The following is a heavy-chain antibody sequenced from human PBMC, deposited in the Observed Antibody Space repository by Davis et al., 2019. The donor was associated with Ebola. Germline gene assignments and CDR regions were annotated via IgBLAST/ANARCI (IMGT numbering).Heavy chain of an antibody. D-gene: IGHD6-19*01. CDR1: GFTFSSYA. Sequence: GESLKISCAASGFTFSSYAMHWVRQAPGKGLEWVAVIYSGSSTEYIDSVKGRFTISRDNSKNTLYLQMNSLSVEDTAAYYCVGATQWLAYDYWGQGTLVTVSS. J-gene: IGHJ4*02. CDR3: VGATQWLAYDY. CDR2: IYSGSST. V-gene: IGHV3-53*01.